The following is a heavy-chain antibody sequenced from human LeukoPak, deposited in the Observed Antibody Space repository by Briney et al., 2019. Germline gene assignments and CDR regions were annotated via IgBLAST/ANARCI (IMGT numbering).Heavy chain of an antibody. J-gene: IGHJ4*02. V-gene: IGHV3-7*01. D-gene: IGHD6-19*01. CDR1: GFTFSTYW. CDR2: INQDGSEK. CDR3: ARVRSSGFIDY. Sequence: GGSLRLSCAASGFTFSTYWMSWVRQAPGKGLEWVANINQDGSEKYYVDSVRGRFTISRDNAKNSLYLQMNSLRAEDTAVYYCARVRSSGFIDYWGQGTLVTVSS.